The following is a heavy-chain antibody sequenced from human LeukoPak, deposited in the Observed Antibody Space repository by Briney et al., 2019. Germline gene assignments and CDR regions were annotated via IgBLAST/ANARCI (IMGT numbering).Heavy chain of an antibody. V-gene: IGHV3-7*01. D-gene: IGHD1-26*01. J-gene: IGHJ4*02. Sequence: GGSLRLSCAASGFTLSSYWMSWVRQGPGKGLEWVANIKQDGSEKDYVDSVKGRFTISRDNAKNSLYLQRNSLRVEDTAVYYCARRAASGSRNNYYFDYWGQGTLVTVSS. CDR1: GFTLSSYW. CDR3: ARRAASGSRNNYYFDY. CDR2: IKQDGSEK.